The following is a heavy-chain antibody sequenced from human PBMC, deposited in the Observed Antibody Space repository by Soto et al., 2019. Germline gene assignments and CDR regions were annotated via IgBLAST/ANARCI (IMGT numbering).Heavy chain of an antibody. CDR2: IYYSGST. CDR1: GGSISSGDYY. CDR3: ARAPTQPGGTDY. V-gene: IGHV4-30-4*01. J-gene: IGHJ4*02. D-gene: IGHD1-1*01. Sequence: SETLSLTCTVSGGSISSGDYYWSWIRQPPGKGLEWIGYIYYSGSTYYNPSLKSRVTISVDTSKNQFSLKLSSVTAADTAVYYCARAPTQPGGTDYWGQATLVTVSS.